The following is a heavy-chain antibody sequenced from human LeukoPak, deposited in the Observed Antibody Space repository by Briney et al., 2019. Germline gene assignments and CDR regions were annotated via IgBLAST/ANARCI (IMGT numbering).Heavy chain of an antibody. CDR1: GFTFSSYA. J-gene: IGHJ4*02. CDR3: ARGYYYDSSGYYSTFDY. D-gene: IGHD3-22*01. V-gene: IGHV3-30-3*01. CDR2: ISYDGSNK. Sequence: GRSLRLSCAASGFTFSSYAMHWVRQAPGQGLEWVAVISYDGSNKYYADSVKGRFTIFRDNSKNTLYLQMNSLRADDTAVYYCARGYYYDSSGYYSTFDYWGQGTLVTVSS.